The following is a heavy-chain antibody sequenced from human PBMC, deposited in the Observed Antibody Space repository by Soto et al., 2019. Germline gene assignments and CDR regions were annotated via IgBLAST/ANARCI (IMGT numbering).Heavy chain of an antibody. Sequence: QVQLQESGPGLVKPSQTLSLTCTVSGGSISSGGYYWSWIRQHPGKGLEWIGYIYYSGRTYYNPSLQSRVTISVDTSKNQFSLKLSSVPAADTAVYYCAREGPDSSGYFPAFDIWGQGTMVTVSS. CDR3: AREGPDSSGYFPAFDI. D-gene: IGHD3-22*01. J-gene: IGHJ3*02. V-gene: IGHV4-31*03. CDR2: IYYSGRT. CDR1: GGSISSGGYY.